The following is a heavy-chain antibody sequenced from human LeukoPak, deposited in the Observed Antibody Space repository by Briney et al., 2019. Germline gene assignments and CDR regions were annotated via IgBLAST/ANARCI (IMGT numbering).Heavy chain of an antibody. Sequence: SETLSLTCAVYGGSFSGYYWSWIRQPPGKGLEWIGEINHSGSTNYNPSLKSRVTISVDTSKNPFSLKLSSVTAADTAVYYCARGGGSGYLSGHIPNWYFDLWGRGTLVTVSS. D-gene: IGHD3-3*01. CDR3: ARGGGSGYLSGHIPNWYFDL. CDR2: INHSGST. J-gene: IGHJ2*01. CDR1: GGSFSGYY. V-gene: IGHV4-34*01.